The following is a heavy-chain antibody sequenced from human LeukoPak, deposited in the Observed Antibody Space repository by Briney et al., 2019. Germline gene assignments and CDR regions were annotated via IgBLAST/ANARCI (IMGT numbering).Heavy chain of an antibody. CDR2: ISSSSSTI. Sequence: PGGSLRLSCAASGFTFSSYSMNWVRQAPGKGLEWVSYISSSSSTIYYADSVKGRFTISRDNAKNSLYLQMNSLRAEDTAVYYCAKDSSYYDSSGSIIAGVDYWGQGTLVTVSS. CDR1: GFTFSSYS. CDR3: AKDSSYYDSSGSIIAGVDY. J-gene: IGHJ4*02. V-gene: IGHV3-48*01. D-gene: IGHD3-22*01.